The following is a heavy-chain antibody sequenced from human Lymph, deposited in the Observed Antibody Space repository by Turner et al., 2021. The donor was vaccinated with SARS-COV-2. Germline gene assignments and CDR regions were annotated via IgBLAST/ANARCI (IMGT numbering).Heavy chain of an antibody. V-gene: IGHV3-7*01. CDR2: IKQDGSEK. Sequence: EVQLVESGGGLVQPGGSLRLSCAASGFTFSYYWMSWVRQAPGKGLEWVANIKQDGSEKYCVDAVKGRFTISRDNAKNSLFLQMNSLRAEDTAVYYCARMGSSSWYLDYWGQGTLVTVSS. CDR1: GFTFSYYW. J-gene: IGHJ4*02. CDR3: ARMGSSSWYLDY. D-gene: IGHD1-26*01.